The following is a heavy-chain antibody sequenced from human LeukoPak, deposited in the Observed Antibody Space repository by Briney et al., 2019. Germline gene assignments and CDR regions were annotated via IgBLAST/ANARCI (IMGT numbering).Heavy chain of an antibody. V-gene: IGHV4-39*07. Sequence: SETLSLTCTVSGVSIINNNHYWGWIRQPPGKGLEWIGSIYYSGSTYYNPSLKSRVTISVDTSKNQFSLKLSSVTAADTAVYYCARDRYYGSGSYYNWGQGTLVNVSS. CDR2: IYYSGST. CDR1: GVSIINNNHY. CDR3: ARDRYYGSGSYYN. D-gene: IGHD3-10*01. J-gene: IGHJ4*02.